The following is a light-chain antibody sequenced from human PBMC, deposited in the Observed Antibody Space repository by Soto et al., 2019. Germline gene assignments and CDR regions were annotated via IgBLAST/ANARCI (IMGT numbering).Light chain of an antibody. CDR2: AAS. CDR3: QHDT. Sequence: DIQMTQSPSTLSASVGDRVTITCRASQSITSWLAWFQQKPGKAPKSLIYAASSLHSGVPSKFSGSGSGTDFTLTISSLQPENFATYYCQHDTFGQGTRLEIK. CDR1: QSITSW. J-gene: IGKJ5*01. V-gene: IGKV1-5*01.